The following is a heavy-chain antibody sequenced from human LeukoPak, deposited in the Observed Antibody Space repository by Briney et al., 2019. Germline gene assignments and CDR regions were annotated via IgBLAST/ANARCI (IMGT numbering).Heavy chain of an antibody. CDR1: GFTFSSYA. V-gene: IGHV3-23*01. CDR2: ISGSGGST. Sequence: GGSLRLSCAASGFTFSSYAMSWVRQAPGKGLEWVSAISGSGGSTYYADSVKGRFTISRDNSQNTLYLQMNSLRAEDTAVYYCAKDLGYGDYVVYDYWGQGTLVTVSS. J-gene: IGHJ4*02. D-gene: IGHD4-17*01. CDR3: AKDLGYGDYVVYDY.